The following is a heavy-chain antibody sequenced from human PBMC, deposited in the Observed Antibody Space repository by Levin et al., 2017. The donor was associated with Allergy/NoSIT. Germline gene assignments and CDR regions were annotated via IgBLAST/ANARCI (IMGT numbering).Heavy chain of an antibody. CDR1: GFTFRHSC. Sequence: PGESLKISCAASGFTFRHSCMTWVRQAPGKGLEWVANIRQDGSEENYVDSLKGRFTISRDNANNLLYLEMSSLRVEDTALYFCTRDPYDTGSVADFGACDVWGQGTMVTVSS. CDR2: IRQDGSEE. CDR3: TRDPYDTGSVADFGACDV. D-gene: IGHD6-19*01. V-gene: IGHV3-7*01. J-gene: IGHJ3*01.